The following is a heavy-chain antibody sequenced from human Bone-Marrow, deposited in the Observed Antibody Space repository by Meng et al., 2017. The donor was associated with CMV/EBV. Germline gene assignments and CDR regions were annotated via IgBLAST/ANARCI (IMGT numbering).Heavy chain of an antibody. Sequence: SLKISCAASGFTFSSYSMNWVRQAPGKGMEWVSSISSSSSYIYYADSVKGRFTISRNNAKNSLSLQMNSLRAEDTAVYYCARLTSPGDYWGQGTQVTVSS. D-gene: IGHD6-6*01. CDR2: ISSSSSYI. J-gene: IGHJ4*02. CDR1: GFTFSSYS. V-gene: IGHV3-21*01. CDR3: ARLTSPGDY.